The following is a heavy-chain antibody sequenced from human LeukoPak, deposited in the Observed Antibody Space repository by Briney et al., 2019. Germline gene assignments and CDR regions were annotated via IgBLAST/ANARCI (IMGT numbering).Heavy chain of an antibody. V-gene: IGHV1-18*04. CDR3: ARDSVLGAPYTDH. Sequence: ASVKVSCKASGYTFGSYSISWVRRAPGQGLEWMGWISDHNGTPNYAQKFEGRVTMTTDTSTSTAYMELTSLTSDDTAVYYCARDSVLGAPYTDHWGQGTLVTVSS. CDR1: GYTFGSYS. CDR2: ISDHNGTP. J-gene: IGHJ5*02. D-gene: IGHD3-3*02.